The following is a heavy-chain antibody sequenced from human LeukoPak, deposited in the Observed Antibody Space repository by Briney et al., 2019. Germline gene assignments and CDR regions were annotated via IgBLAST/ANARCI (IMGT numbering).Heavy chain of an antibody. D-gene: IGHD1-26*01. CDR3: ARHGTVVWGGSYYEGFDY. Sequence: SETLSLTCTVSGGSISSSSYYWGWIRQPPGKGLEWIGSIYYSGSTYYNPSLKSRVTISVDTSKNQFSLKLSSVTAADTAVYYCARHGTVVWGGSYYEGFDYWGQGTLVTVSS. V-gene: IGHV4-39*01. CDR2: IYYSGST. CDR1: GGSISSSSYY. J-gene: IGHJ4*02.